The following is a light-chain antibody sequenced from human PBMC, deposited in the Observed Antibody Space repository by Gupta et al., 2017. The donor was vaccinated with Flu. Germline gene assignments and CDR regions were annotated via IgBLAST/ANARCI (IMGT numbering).Light chain of an antibody. J-gene: IGKJ4*01. CDR1: QRIRSSY. CDR2: GAS. CDR3: QQYGNSPVT. Sequence: GSLAVAAGESATRFCRARQRIRSSYLAWYQQKPGQAPRLLIYGASSRATGIPDRCSGSGYGTAFTLTISRLEPEDFAVYYCQQYGNSPVTFGGGTKVEI. V-gene: IGKV3-20*01.